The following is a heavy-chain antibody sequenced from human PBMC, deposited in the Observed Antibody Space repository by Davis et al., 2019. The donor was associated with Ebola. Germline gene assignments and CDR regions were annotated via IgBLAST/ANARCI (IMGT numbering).Heavy chain of an antibody. CDR3: ARTRTTGTSSAFNV. V-gene: IGHV5-51*01. CDR2: IYPGDFET. D-gene: IGHD1-1*01. J-gene: IGHJ3*01. Sequence: KVSCKASGYIFTTYWIAWVRQAPGKGLEWMGFIYPGDFETRYSPSFQGRVTISADKSITTAYLQWSSLQASDTAMYYCARTRTTGTSSAFNVWGQGTMVTVSS. CDR1: GYIFTTYW.